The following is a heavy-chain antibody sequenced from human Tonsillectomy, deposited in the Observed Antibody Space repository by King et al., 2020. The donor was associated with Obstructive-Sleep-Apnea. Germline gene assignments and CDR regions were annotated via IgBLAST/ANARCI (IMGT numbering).Heavy chain of an antibody. CDR2: ISGSGGST. CDR3: AKTNVGSSDYYYGMDV. CDR1: GFTFSSYA. Sequence: VQLVESGGGLVQPGGSLRLSCAASGFTFSSYAMSWVRQAPGKGLEWVSAISGSGGSTFYADSVKGRFTISRDNSKNTLYLQMNSLRAEDTAVYYCAKTNVGSSDYYYGMDVWGQGTTVTVSS. D-gene: IGHD6-6*01. V-gene: IGHV3-23*04. J-gene: IGHJ6*02.